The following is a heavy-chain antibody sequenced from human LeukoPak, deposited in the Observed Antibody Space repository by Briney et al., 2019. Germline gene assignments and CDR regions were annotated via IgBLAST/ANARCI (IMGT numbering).Heavy chain of an antibody. CDR1: GYTFTGYY. J-gene: IGHJ4*02. CDR3: ARDLAAAGPGRGDY. Sequence: GASVKVSCKSSGYTFTGYYMHWVRQAPGQGLEWMGRINPNSGGTNYAQKFQGRVTMTRDKSISTAYMELSRLRSDDTAVYYCARDLAAAGPGRGDYWGQGTLVTVSS. V-gene: IGHV1-2*06. CDR2: INPNSGGT. D-gene: IGHD6-13*01.